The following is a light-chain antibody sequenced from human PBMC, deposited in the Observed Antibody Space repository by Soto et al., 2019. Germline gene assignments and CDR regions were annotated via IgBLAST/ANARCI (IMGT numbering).Light chain of an antibody. CDR3: QESSSGPPFT. CDR1: QDIGSW. J-gene: IGKJ3*01. Sequence: DIQVTQSPSSVSASVGDRVTITCRAGQDIGSWLTWYQHKPGKAPKLLIYGATTLQSGVPSRFSADGSGTDFNLTISSLQPEDFATYYCQESSSGPPFTFGPGTKVDIK. CDR2: GAT. V-gene: IGKV1-12*01.